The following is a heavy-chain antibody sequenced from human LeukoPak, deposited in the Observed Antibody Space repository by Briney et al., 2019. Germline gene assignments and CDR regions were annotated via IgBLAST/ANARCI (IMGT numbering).Heavy chain of an antibody. D-gene: IGHD5-18*01. CDR2: ISSSSRYI. J-gene: IGHJ4*02. CDR3: ARRAATERGHSYGLDY. Sequence: GGSLRLSCAASGFTFSSYAMHWVRQAPDKGLEWVSSISSSSRYIYYADSMTGRFTISRDNAKNSLYLQMHSLRAEDTAIYYCARRAATERGHSYGLDYWGQGTLVTVSS. V-gene: IGHV3-21*01. CDR1: GFTFSSYA.